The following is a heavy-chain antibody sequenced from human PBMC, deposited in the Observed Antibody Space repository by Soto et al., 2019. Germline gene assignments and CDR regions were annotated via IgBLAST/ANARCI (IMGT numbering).Heavy chain of an antibody. V-gene: IGHV3-7*01. Sequence: GGSLRLSCVAPTFIFRTYWMTWVRPAPGKGLEWVANIKNDGSETHYVDSVKGRFTISRDNAKNSLYLQMNSLRVEDTAVYYCVGDVNNWNDFDYWGQGTLVTVSS. J-gene: IGHJ4*01. CDR1: TFIFRTYW. CDR3: VGDVNNWNDFDY. D-gene: IGHD1-20*01. CDR2: IKNDGSET.